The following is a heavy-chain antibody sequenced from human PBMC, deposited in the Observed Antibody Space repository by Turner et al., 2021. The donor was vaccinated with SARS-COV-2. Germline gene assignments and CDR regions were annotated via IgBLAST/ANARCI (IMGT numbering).Heavy chain of an antibody. CDR2: MYYSGST. CDR1: GGSISSSSYY. CDR3: ASPSVDFWSGSYYGMDV. V-gene: IGHV4-39*01. J-gene: IGHJ6*02. Sequence: QLQLQESGPGLVKPSETLSLTCTVPGGSISSSSYYWGWLRQPPGKGLEWIGGMYYSGSTYYNPSLKSRVTISVGTSKNQFSLKLSSVTAADTAVYYCASPSVDFWSGSYYGMDVWGQGTTVTVSS. D-gene: IGHD3-3*01.